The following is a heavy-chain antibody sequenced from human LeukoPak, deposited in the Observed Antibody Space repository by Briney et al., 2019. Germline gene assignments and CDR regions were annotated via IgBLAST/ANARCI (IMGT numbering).Heavy chain of an antibody. Sequence: GGSLRLSCAASGFTFSSYAMSWVRQAPGKGLEWVSAISGSGGSTYYADSVKGRFTISRDNAKKSVSLQMNSLRAEDTALYYCARDLRVDQWLAEFDYWGQGTLVTVSS. CDR3: ARDLRVDQWLAEFDY. D-gene: IGHD6-19*01. CDR1: GFTFSSYA. V-gene: IGHV3-23*01. CDR2: ISGSGGST. J-gene: IGHJ4*02.